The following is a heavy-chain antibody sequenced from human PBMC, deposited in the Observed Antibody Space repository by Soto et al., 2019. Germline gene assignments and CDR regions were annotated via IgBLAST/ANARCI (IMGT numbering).Heavy chain of an antibody. CDR2: ISGSGGST. V-gene: IGHV3-23*01. J-gene: IGHJ4*02. Sequence: EVQLLESGGGLVQPGGSLRLSCAASGFTFSSYAMSWVRQAPGKGLEWVSAISGSGGSTYYADSVKGRFTISRYNSKNTRYLQMNSLRAEDTAVYYGAYSSTPFDYWGQGTLVTVSS. CDR1: GFTFSSYA. D-gene: IGHD6-13*01. CDR3: AYSSTPFDY.